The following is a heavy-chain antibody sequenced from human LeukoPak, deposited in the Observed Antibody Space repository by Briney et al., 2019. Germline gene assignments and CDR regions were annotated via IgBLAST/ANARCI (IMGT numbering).Heavy chain of an antibody. CDR2: ISYDGSNK. Sequence: GSLRLSCAASGFPFSSYAMHWVRQAPGKGLEWVAVISYDGSNKYYADSVKGRFTISRDNSKNTLYLQMNSLRAEDTAVYYCARDQQLVLDYWGQGTLVTVSS. J-gene: IGHJ4*02. CDR1: GFPFSSYA. CDR3: ARDQQLVLDY. D-gene: IGHD6-13*01. V-gene: IGHV3-30-3*01.